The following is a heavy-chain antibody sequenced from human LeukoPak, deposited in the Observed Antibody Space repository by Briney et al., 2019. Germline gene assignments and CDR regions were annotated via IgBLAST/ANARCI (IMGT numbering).Heavy chain of an antibody. CDR2: IYPGDSDT. J-gene: IGHJ4*02. D-gene: IGHD2-15*01. CDR3: ARRLTSVVTFDY. Sequence: GESLKISCEASGYSFTTYWIGSVRQMPGKGLEWMGIIYPGDSDTRYSPSFQGQVTISADKSISTAYLQWSRLKASDTAVYYCARRLTSVVTFDYWGQGTLVTVSS. CDR1: GYSFTTYW. V-gene: IGHV5-51*01.